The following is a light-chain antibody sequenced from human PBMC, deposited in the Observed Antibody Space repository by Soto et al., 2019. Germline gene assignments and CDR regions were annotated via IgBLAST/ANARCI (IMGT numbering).Light chain of an antibody. V-gene: IGKV1-39*01. CDR1: ESIARH. J-gene: IGKJ5*01. Sequence: DIQMTQSPSSLSASVGDRVTITCRASESIARHLNWYQQKPGKAPKLLIYAASSLQNGVPSRFRGGGSGIDFTLTISILQPEDFATYYCQQSYSALSITFGQGTRLEIK. CDR3: QQSYSALSIT. CDR2: AAS.